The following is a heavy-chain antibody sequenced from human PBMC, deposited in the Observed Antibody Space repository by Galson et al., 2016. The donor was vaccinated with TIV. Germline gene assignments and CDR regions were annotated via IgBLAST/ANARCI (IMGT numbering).Heavy chain of an antibody. Sequence: QAPGEGLEWMGWIDPNSGATLYAQKFQGRVTMTRDTSTSTTYVELSRLTSDDTADYYCARGGVIRGLDFWGQGTLVTVSS. V-gene: IGHV1-2*02. D-gene: IGHD3-16*02. J-gene: IGHJ4*02. CDR3: ARGGVIRGLDF. CDR2: IDPNSGAT.